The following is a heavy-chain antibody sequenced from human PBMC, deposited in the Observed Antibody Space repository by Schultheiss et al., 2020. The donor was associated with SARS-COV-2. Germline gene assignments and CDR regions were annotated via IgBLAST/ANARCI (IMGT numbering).Heavy chain of an antibody. CDR3: AVFSRIAAAGTAWFDP. V-gene: IGHV4-4*02. D-gene: IGHD6-13*01. Sequence: SETLSLTCLISGDSISTSNWWSWVRQPPGKGLEWIGEVFHSGTTTYNPSLKSRVTISVDTSKNQFSLKLSSVTAADTAVYYCAVFSRIAAAGTAWFDPWGQGTLVTVSS. CDR2: VFHSGTT. J-gene: IGHJ5*02. CDR1: GDSISTSNW.